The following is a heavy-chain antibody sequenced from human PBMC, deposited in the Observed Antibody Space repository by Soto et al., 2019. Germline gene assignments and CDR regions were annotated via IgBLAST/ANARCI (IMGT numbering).Heavy chain of an antibody. D-gene: IGHD3-3*01. J-gene: IGHJ5*02. CDR3: ARESALGFDP. CDR2: ITSSSSYI. Sequence: GGSLRLSCAASGFTFSSYTMNWVRQAPGKGLEWVSSITSSSSYIYYADSVKGRFTISRDNAKNSLYLQMNSLSDEDTAVYYCARESALGFDPWGQGTLVTVSS. CDR1: GFTFSSYT. V-gene: IGHV3-21*01.